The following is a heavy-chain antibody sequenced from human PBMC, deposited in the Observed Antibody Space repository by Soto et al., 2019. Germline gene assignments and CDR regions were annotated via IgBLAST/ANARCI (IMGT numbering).Heavy chain of an antibody. CDR1: GGSISSYY. CDR2: IYYSGST. D-gene: IGHD6-13*01. CDR3: ARHQSHSSSYVDP. V-gene: IGHV4-39*01. Sequence: SETLSLTCTVSGGSISSYYWSWIRQPPGKGLEWIGSIYYSGSTYYNPSLKSRVTISVDTSKNQFSLKLSSVTAADTAVYYCARHQSHSSSYVDPWGHGTLVTVSS. J-gene: IGHJ5*02.